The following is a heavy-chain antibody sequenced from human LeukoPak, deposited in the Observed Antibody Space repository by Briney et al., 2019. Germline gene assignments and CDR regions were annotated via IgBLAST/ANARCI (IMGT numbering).Heavy chain of an antibody. Sequence: PSETLSLTCTVSGGSIGGYYWSWIRQPPGKGLDWIGYIYYSGGTNYNPSLKSQVTISVDTSKNQFSLKLSSVTAADTAVYYCARQTGEIYGMDVWGQGTTVTVSS. CDR2: IYYSGGT. CDR3: ARQTGEIYGMDV. V-gene: IGHV4-59*08. CDR1: GGSIGGYY. D-gene: IGHD7-27*01. J-gene: IGHJ6*02.